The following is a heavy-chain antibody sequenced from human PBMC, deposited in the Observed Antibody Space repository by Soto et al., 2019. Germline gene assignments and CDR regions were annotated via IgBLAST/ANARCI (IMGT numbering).Heavy chain of an antibody. V-gene: IGHV1-69*13. Sequence: GASVKVSCKASGGTFSSYAISWVRQAPGQGLEWMGGIIPIFGTANYAQKFQGRVTITADESTSTAYMELSSLRSEDTAVYYCARSGIVVVVAASGPNDFDYWGQGTLVTVSS. CDR3: ARSGIVVVVAASGPNDFDY. CDR1: GGTFSSYA. CDR2: IIPIFGTA. D-gene: IGHD2-15*01. J-gene: IGHJ4*02.